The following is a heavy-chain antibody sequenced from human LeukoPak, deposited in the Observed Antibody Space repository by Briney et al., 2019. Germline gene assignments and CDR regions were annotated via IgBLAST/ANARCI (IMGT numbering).Heavy chain of an antibody. CDR1: GYTFTSYY. J-gene: IGHJ4*02. CDR3: ARAQSYPYYDYVWGSYRTRYFDY. D-gene: IGHD3-16*02. CDR2: INPSGGST. Sequence: ASVKVSCKASGYTFTSYYMHWVRQAPGQGLEWMGIINPSGGSTSYAQKFQGRVTMTRDMSTSTVYMELSSLRSEDTAVYYCARAQSYPYYDYVWGSYRTRYFDYWGQGTLVTVSS. V-gene: IGHV1-46*01.